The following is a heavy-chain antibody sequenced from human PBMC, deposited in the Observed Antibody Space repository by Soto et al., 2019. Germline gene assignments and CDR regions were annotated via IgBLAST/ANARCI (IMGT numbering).Heavy chain of an antibody. D-gene: IGHD2-21*01. CDR2: IIPVFSAT. CDR3: ASSQVFGVIAITSKTWFDH. CDR1: GGTFNNYA. Sequence: QVHLIQSGAEVKKPWSAVKVSCKASGGTFNNYAFSWVLQAPGQGLEWMGGIIPVFSATHYAQNFQGRVTISANESTKTVYLDLSSLRSDDTAVYFCASSQVFGVIAITSKTWFDHWGQGPLVIVSS. J-gene: IGHJ5*02. V-gene: IGHV1-69*01.